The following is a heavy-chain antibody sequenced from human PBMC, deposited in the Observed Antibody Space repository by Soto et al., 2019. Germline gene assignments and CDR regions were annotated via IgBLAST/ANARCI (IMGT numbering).Heavy chain of an antibody. CDR2: ISGSGGST. CDR3: AKDTELIAVANFDY. CDR1: GFTFSIYA. Sequence: GGSLRLSCAASGFTFSIYAMNWVRQAPGKGLEWVSGISGSGGSTYYADSVKGRFTISRDNSKNTLYLQMNSLRAEDTAVYYCAKDTELIAVANFDYLGQGTLVTVSS. D-gene: IGHD6-19*01. J-gene: IGHJ4*02. V-gene: IGHV3-23*01.